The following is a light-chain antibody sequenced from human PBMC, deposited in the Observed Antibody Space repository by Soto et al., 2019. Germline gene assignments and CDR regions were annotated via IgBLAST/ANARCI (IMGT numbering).Light chain of an antibody. CDR3: QQYGTSPPFT. CDR1: QSLNSNF. CDR2: GVS. V-gene: IGKV3-20*01. Sequence: ETVLTQSPGTLSLSPGERGTLSCRASQSLNSNFLAWYQQKSGQAPRLLIYGVSNRATGIPDRFSGSGSGTDFTLTISRLEPEDFAVYYCQQYGTSPPFTFGPGTKVDIK. J-gene: IGKJ3*01.